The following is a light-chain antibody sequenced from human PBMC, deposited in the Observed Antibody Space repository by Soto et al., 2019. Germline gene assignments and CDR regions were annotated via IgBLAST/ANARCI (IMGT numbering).Light chain of an antibody. Sequence: QSALTQPASVSGSPGQSITISCTGTSSDVGGYNYVSWYQQHPGKAPKLMIYDVSNRPSGVSNRFSGSKSGNTASLTISGLQADDEADYYCHSYTSSSTYVFGTGTKVTVL. J-gene: IGLJ1*01. CDR3: HSYTSSSTYV. CDR2: DVS. V-gene: IGLV2-14*01. CDR1: SSDVGGYNY.